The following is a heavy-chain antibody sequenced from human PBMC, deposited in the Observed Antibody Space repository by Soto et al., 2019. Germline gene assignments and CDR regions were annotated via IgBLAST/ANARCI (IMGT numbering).Heavy chain of an antibody. CDR2: ISGSGGST. V-gene: IGHV3-23*01. J-gene: IGHJ4*02. CDR3: AKDVGVRPNYYGSGSYYNVDY. Sequence: EVQLLESGGGLVQPGGSLRLSCAASGFSFSSYGISWVRQAPGKGLEWVSAISGSGGSTYYADSVKGRFTISRDNSKNTLYLQMNSLRAEDTAVYYCAKDVGVRPNYYGSGSYYNVDYWGQGTLVTVSS. D-gene: IGHD3-10*01. CDR1: GFSFSSYG.